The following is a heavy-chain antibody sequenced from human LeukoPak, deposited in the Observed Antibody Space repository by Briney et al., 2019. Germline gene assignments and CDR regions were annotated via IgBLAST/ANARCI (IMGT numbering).Heavy chain of an antibody. Sequence: GGSLRLSCSASGFTFSTYWMSWVRQAPGKGLEWVANMRRDGNEIYYLDSVRGRFTISRDNAKNTVYLQMNNLRAEDTAVYYCVSFYETYWGRGTLVTVSS. CDR2: MRRDGNEI. CDR1: GFTFSTYW. D-gene: IGHD2/OR15-2a*01. CDR3: VSFYETY. V-gene: IGHV3-7*01. J-gene: IGHJ4*02.